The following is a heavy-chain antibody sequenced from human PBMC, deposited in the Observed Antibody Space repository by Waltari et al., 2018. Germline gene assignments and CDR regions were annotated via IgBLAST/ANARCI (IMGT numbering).Heavy chain of an antibody. V-gene: IGHV4-34*01. CDR3: ARAGDEGTSWFDP. Sequence: QVQLQQWGAGLLKPSETLSLTCAVYGGSFSGYYWSWIRQPPGKGLEWIGEINHSGSTNSNPSLKSRVTISVDTSKNQFSLKLSSVTAADTAVYYCARAGDEGTSWFDPWGQGTLVTVSS. CDR1: GGSFSGYY. J-gene: IGHJ5*02. CDR2: INHSGST. D-gene: IGHD2-21*02.